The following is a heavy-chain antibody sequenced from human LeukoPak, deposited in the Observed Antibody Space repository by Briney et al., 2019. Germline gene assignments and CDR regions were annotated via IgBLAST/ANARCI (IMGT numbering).Heavy chain of an antibody. CDR1: GGTFSSYA. CDR3: ASRGDWAFDI. CDR2: IIPIFGTA. Sequence: SVKVSCKASGGTFSSYAISWVRQAPGQGLGWMGRIIPIFGTANYAQKFQGRVTITADKSTSTAYMELSSLRSEDTAVYYCASRGDWAFDIWGQGTMVTVSS. V-gene: IGHV1-69*06. D-gene: IGHD2-21*02. J-gene: IGHJ3*02.